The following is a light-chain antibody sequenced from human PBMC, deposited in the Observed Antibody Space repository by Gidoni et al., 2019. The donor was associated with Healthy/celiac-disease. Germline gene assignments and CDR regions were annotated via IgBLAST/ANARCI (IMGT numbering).Light chain of an antibody. CDR2: YDS. CDR1: NIGSKS. J-gene: IGLJ2*01. CDR3: QVWDSSSDHPV. V-gene: IGLV3-21*04. Sequence: YVPTQPPSVSVAPGKTARITCGGNNIGSKSVHWYQQKPGQAPVLVIYYDSDRPSGIPERFSGSNSGNTATLTISRVEAGDEADYYCQVWDSSSDHPVFGGGTKLTVL.